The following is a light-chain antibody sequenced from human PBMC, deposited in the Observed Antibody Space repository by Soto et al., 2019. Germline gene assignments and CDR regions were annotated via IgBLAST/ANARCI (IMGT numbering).Light chain of an antibody. J-gene: IGKJ1*01. CDR3: QQYKYYST. Sequence: DIQMTQSPSTLSASVGDRVTITCRASQTISAWLAWYQQKPGKAPKLLIYKASTLESGVPPRFSGSGSGTDFTLTISSLQPDDFATYYCQQYKYYSTFGQGTKVDIK. V-gene: IGKV1-5*03. CDR1: QTISAW. CDR2: KAS.